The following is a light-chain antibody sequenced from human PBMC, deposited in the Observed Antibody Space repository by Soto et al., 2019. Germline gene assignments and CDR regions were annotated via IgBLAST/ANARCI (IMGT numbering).Light chain of an antibody. CDR2: WAS. V-gene: IGKV4-1*01. J-gene: IGKJ4*01. CDR1: HSVLYGPNNKNY. CDR3: QQYYSSPLT. Sequence: DFVMTQSPDSLAVPLGERATINCKSGHSVLYGPNNKNYLAWYQQKPGQSPKVLIYWASTRESGVPDRFIGSGSGTDFTLTMSSLQPEDVAVYFCQQYYSSPLTFGGGTKAEI.